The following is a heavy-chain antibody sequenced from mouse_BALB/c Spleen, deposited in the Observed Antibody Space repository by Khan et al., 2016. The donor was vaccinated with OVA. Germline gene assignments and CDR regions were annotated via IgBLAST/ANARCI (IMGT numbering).Heavy chain of an antibody. J-gene: IGHJ2*01. CDR1: GFTFSSYG. D-gene: IGHD1-1*01. V-gene: IGHV5-17*02. CDR2: ISGDSNTI. Sequence: EVQLVESGGALVQPGGSRKLSCAASGFTFSSYGMHWVRQAPEKGLEWVAYISGDSNTIYYAATVKGRLTISRDNHRHTLCLQITGLMSEDTAMYYCTTSYFYGYYFDYWGPGTTLTVSS. CDR3: TTSYFYGYYFDY.